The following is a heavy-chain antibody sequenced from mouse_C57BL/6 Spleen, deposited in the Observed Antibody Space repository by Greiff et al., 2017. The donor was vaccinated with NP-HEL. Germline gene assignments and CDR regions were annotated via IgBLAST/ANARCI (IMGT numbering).Heavy chain of an antibody. CDR1: GYAFSSSW. D-gene: IGHD1-1*01. Sequence: QVQLQQSGPELVKPGASVKISCKASGYAFSSSWMNWVKQRPGKGLEWIGRIYPGDGDTNYNGKFKGKATLTADKSSSTAYMQLSSLTSEDSAVYFCARKDYYGSSYDYWGQGTLVTVSA. V-gene: IGHV1-82*01. J-gene: IGHJ3*01. CDR2: IYPGDGDT. CDR3: ARKDYYGSSYDY.